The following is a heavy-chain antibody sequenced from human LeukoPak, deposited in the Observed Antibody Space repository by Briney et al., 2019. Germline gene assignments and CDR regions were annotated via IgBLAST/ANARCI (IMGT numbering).Heavy chain of an antibody. V-gene: IGHV1-24*01. Sequence: ASVKVSCKVSGYTLTELSMHWVRQAPGKGLEWMGGFDPEDGETIYAQKFQGRVTMTEDTSTDTAYMELSSLRSEDKAVYYCATVKAAAWYGARSYYFDYWGQGTLVTVSS. CDR3: ATVKAAAWYGARSYYFDY. J-gene: IGHJ4*02. D-gene: IGHD6-13*01. CDR2: FDPEDGET. CDR1: GYTLTELS.